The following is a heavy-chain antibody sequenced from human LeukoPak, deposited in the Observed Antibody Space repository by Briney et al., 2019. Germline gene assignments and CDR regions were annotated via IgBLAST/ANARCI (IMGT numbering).Heavy chain of an antibody. CDR3: AKDSERDYDSSGYVDY. J-gene: IGHJ4*02. CDR1: GFTFNDYA. Sequence: PGGSLRLSCAASGFTFNDYAMHWVRQAPGKGLEWVSLISWDGGSTYYADSVKGRFTISRDNSKNSLYLQMNSLRAEDTALYYCAKDSERDYDSSGYVDYWGQGTLVTVSS. V-gene: IGHV3-43D*03. D-gene: IGHD3-22*01. CDR2: ISWDGGST.